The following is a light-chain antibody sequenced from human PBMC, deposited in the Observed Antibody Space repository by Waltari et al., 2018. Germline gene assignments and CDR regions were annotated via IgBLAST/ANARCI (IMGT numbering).Light chain of an antibody. J-gene: IGLJ3*02. CDR3: SSYTSSSTLWV. Sequence: QSALTQPASVSGSPGQSITISCTGTSSDVGGYNYVSWYQQHPGKAPTLMIYDVSNRPSGVANRFPGSKSGNTASLTISGLQAEDEADYYCSSYTSSSTLWVFGGGTKLTVL. CDR2: DVS. V-gene: IGLV2-14*03. CDR1: SSDVGGYNY.